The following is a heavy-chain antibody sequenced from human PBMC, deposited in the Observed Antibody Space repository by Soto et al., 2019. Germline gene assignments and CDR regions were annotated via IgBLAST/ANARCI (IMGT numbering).Heavy chain of an antibody. CDR2: INQSGGT. CDR1: GGSFSGYY. J-gene: IGHJ4*02. V-gene: IGHV4-34*01. CDR3: ARGRLGGAAD. Sequence: QVQLQQWGAGLLKPSETLSLTCAVYGGSFSGYYWSWIRQPPGKGLEWIGEINQSGGTSYNPSLKSRVTISVDTSKNQFSLKLSSVTAADTAVYYCARGRLGGAADWGQGTLVTVSS. D-gene: IGHD1-26*01.